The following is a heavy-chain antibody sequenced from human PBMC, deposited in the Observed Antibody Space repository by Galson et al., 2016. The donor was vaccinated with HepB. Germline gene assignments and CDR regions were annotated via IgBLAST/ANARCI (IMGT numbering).Heavy chain of an antibody. V-gene: IGHV3-23*01. CDR3: ARGAGIAVVVLEDCYFDL. J-gene: IGHJ2*01. CDR2: ISGSGDST. Sequence: SLRLSCAASGFTFSGYAMTWVRQAPGKGLEWVSGISGSGDSTYSADCVKGRLTISRDNSKSTLYLQMNSLRAEDTAVYYCARGAGIAVVVLEDCYFDLWGRGTLLTVSA. D-gene: IGHD2-21*01. CDR1: GFTFSGYA.